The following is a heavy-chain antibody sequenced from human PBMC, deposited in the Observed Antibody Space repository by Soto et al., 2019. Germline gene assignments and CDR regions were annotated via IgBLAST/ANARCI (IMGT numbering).Heavy chain of an antibody. CDR3: ARYFRGSGRYFFDY. D-gene: IGHD6-19*01. V-gene: IGHV3-7*03. J-gene: IGHJ4*02. CDR1: GSTFRDYY. Sequence: GGSLRLSCAASGSTFRDYYTVWVRQAPGKGLEWVANINQDGGGTYYVDSVEGRFTISRDNAKDSLYLQMNSLRGEDTAVYYCARYFRGSGRYFFDYWGQGTLVTVSS. CDR2: INQDGGGT.